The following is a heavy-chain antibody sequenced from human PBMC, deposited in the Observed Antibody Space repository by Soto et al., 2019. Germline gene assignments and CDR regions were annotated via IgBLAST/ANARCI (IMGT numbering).Heavy chain of an antibody. D-gene: IGHD1-26*01. CDR3: ARGHISGSEIPAAYYFDY. J-gene: IGHJ4*02. V-gene: IGHV4-34*01. Sequence: SETLSLTCAVYGGSFSGYYCSWIRQPPGKGLEWIGEINHSGSTNYNPSLKSRVTISVDTSKNQFSLKLSSVTAADTAVYYCARGHISGSEIPAAYYFDYWGQGTLVTVSS. CDR1: GGSFSGYY. CDR2: INHSGST.